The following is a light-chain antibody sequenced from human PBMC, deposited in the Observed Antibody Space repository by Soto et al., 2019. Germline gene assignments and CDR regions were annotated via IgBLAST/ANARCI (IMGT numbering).Light chain of an antibody. Sequence: QSVLTQPPSVSGAPGQRVTISCTGSSSNIGAGYDVHWYQQLPGTAPKLLIYGNSNRPSGVPDRFSGSKSGTSASLAITGLQSDDEADYYCAVWDDSLSGRVIFGGGTKLTVL. V-gene: IGLV1-40*01. CDR1: SSNIGAGYD. CDR2: GNS. CDR3: AVWDDSLSGRVI. J-gene: IGLJ2*01.